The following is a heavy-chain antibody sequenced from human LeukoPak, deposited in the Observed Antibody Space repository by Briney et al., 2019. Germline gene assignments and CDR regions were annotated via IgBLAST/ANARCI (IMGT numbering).Heavy chain of an antibody. J-gene: IGHJ4*02. V-gene: IGHV3-64D*08. Sequence: GGSLRLSCLASGFTFNLYSMHWVRQAPGKGLEFVSVISSDGVYTYYAYSVKGRFTISRDNSKNTVYLQMSSLGADDTAVYYCAKVLDYCDGGTCYNSGMDSWGQGTLVTVSS. CDR3: AKVLDYCDGGTCYNSGMDS. CDR1: GFTFNLYS. D-gene: IGHD2-15*01. CDR2: ISSDGVYT.